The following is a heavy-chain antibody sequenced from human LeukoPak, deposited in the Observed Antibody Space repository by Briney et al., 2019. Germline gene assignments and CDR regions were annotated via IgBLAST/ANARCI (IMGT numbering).Heavy chain of an antibody. CDR1: GYAFTGYY. Sequence: ASVKVSCKASGYAFTGYYMHWVRQAPGQGLEWMGWINPNSGGTNYAQKFQGRVTMTRDTSISTAYMELSRLRSDDTAVYYCARQTRRETGFDPWGQGTLVTVSS. J-gene: IGHJ5*02. D-gene: IGHD5-24*01. CDR2: INPNSGGT. CDR3: ARQTRRETGFDP. V-gene: IGHV1-2*02.